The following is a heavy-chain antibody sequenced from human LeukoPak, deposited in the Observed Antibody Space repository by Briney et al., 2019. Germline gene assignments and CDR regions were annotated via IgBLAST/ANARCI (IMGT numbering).Heavy chain of an antibody. V-gene: IGHV4-4*02. D-gene: IGHD3-9*01. J-gene: IGHJ4*02. CDR2: IHRDGRT. CDR3: GKTDIYFNPIDY. CDR1: GVSISSGEW. Sequence: SGTLSLTCAVSGVSISSGEWWIWVRQPPGQGLEWIGEIHRDGRTRYNPPLKSRVTMSIDYSKNQFSLKVSSVTAADTAIYYCGKTDIYFNPIDYWGPGSLVTVSS.